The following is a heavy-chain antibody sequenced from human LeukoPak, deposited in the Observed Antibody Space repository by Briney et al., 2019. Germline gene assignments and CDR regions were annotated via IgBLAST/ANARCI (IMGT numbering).Heavy chain of an antibody. V-gene: IGHV1-2*02. D-gene: IGHD6-13*01. CDR3: ARGEGSSIDY. CDR1: GYTFTGYY. J-gene: IGHJ4*02. CDR2: INPNSGGT. Sequence: ASVKVSCKASGYTFTGYYMHWVRQAPGQGLEWMGWINPNSGGTNYAQKFQGRVTMTRDTSINTAYMELSSLTSDDTALYYCARGEGSSIDYWGQGTLVTVSS.